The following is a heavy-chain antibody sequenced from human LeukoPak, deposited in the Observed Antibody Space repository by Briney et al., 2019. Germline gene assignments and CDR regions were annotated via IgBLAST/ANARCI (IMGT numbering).Heavy chain of an antibody. J-gene: IGHJ4*02. CDR2: TYYRSKWYN. CDR1: GDSVSSNSAA. V-gene: IGHV6-1*01. CDR3: ARGEVFDY. Sequence: SQTLSLTCAISGDSVSSNSAAWNWIRQSPSRGLEWLGRTYYRSKWYNDYAGSLKSRLTIIPDTSKNQVSLQLTSVTPEDTALYYCARGEVFDYWGQGTLVTVSS.